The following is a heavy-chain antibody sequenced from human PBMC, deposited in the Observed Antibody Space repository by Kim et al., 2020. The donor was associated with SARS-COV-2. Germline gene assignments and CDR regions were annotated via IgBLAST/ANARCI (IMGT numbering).Heavy chain of an antibody. CDR1: GFTFSSYG. J-gene: IGHJ6*01. CDR2: ISYDGSKN. CDR3: AKALDYYDSSGYYY. Sequence: GGSLRLSCAASGFTFSSYGMPWVRQAPGKGLEWVAAISYDGSKNYSASSVKRLSTSSSDNTKNMLLLQMNLLSAEATAVYYCAKALDYYDSSGYYY. V-gene: IGHV3-30*18. D-gene: IGHD3-22*01.